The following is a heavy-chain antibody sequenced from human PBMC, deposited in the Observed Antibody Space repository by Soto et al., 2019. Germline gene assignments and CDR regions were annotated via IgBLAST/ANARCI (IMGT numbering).Heavy chain of an antibody. V-gene: IGHV1-46*03. J-gene: IGHJ4*02. Sequence: QVQLVQSGADVKKPGASVKVSCKASGYGFTRYYMHWVRQAPGQGLEWMGVLNPSGDITSYAQKFQGRVTMTSDTSASTVYMELTSLRSEDTAVYYCARAHSYTSSLISVYWGQGTLVTVSS. CDR2: LNPSGDIT. D-gene: IGHD6-13*01. CDR3: ARAHSYTSSLISVY. CDR1: GYGFTRYY.